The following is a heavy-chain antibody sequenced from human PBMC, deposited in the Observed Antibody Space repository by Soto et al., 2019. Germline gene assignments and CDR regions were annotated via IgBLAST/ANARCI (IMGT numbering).Heavy chain of an antibody. CDR1: GGSFTSNNW. D-gene: IGHD1-7*01. CDR3: ASRDPGTSVDY. Sequence: SETLSLTCAVSGGSFTSNNWWTWVRQPPGQGLEWIGEIYRTGSTNYNPSLKSRVTISLDKYENQFSLKVTSLTAADTAVYYCASRDPGTSVDYWGQGTLVTVSS. V-gene: IGHV4-4*02. CDR2: IYRTGST. J-gene: IGHJ4*02.